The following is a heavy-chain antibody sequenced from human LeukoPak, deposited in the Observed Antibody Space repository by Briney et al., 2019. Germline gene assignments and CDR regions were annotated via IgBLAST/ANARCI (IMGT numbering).Heavy chain of an antibody. V-gene: IGHV3-23*01. D-gene: IGHD1-26*01. CDR2: ITGSGGST. Sequence: QPGGSLRLSCAVSGFTFSNYAMSWVRQAPGKGLEWVSTITGSGGSTYYPDSVKGRFTISRDNAKNTLYLQMSSLRAEDTAVYYCAKDFLPGIVPTGTKDYWGQRTLDSVSS. CDR1: GFTFSNYA. CDR3: AKDFLPGIVPTGTKDY. J-gene: IGHJ4*02.